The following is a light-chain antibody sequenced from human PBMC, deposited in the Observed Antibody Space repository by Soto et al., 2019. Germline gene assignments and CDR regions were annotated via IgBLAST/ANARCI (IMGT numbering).Light chain of an antibody. CDR3: QESYSPLWGT. J-gene: IGKJ1*01. V-gene: IGKV1-39*01. CDR1: RGTSRN. Sequence: DIQMTQSPSSLSASVGDRVSITCRASRGTSRNLNWYQQKPGKVPKLLIYSASSLQSGVPSRFSGSGSGTDFTLTISSLEPEDFATYYCQESYSPLWGTCGQGTKVDIK. CDR2: SAS.